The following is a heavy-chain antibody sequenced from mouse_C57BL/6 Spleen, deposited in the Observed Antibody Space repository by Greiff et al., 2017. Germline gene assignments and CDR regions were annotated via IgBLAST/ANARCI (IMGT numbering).Heavy chain of an antibody. V-gene: IGHV5-4*01. Sequence: DVQLVEPGGGLVKPGGSLKLSCAASGFTFSSYAMSWVRQTPEKRLEWVATISDGGSYTYYPDNVKGRFTISRDNAKNTLYLQMSHLKSEDSAMYYCARGRLRNYYAMDYWGQGTSVTVSS. CDR2: ISDGGSYT. J-gene: IGHJ4*01. CDR3: ARGRLRNYYAMDY. CDR1: GFTFSSYA. D-gene: IGHD2-4*01.